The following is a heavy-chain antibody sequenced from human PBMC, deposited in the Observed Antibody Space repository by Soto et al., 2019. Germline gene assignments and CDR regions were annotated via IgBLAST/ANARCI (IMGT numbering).Heavy chain of an antibody. CDR2: IYYSGST. Sequence: QVQLQESGPGLVKPSQTLSLTCTVSGGSISSGXXXXXWIRQHPGXGLEWIGYIYYSGSTYYNPSLKSRVXXXXXXXXXXXXXXXXXXXXXXXXXXXCAXXXXGXXQGFDPWGQGTLVTVSS. J-gene: IGHJ5*02. CDR3: CAXXXXGXXQGFDP. V-gene: IGHV4-30-4*08. CDR1: GGSISSGXXX.